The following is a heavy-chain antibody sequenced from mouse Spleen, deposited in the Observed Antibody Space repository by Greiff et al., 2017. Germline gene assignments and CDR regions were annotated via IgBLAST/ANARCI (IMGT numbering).Heavy chain of an antibody. CDR2: IHPNSGST. V-gene: IGHV1-64*01. CDR1: GYTFTSYW. J-gene: IGHJ2*01. Sequence: VQLQQPGAELVKPGASVKLSCKASGYTFTSYWMHWVKQRPGQGLEWIGMIHPNSGSTNYNEKFKSKATLTVDKSSSTAYMQLSSLTSEDSAVYYCARGLGDVDYWGQATTLTVSS. CDR3: ARGLGDVDY. D-gene: IGHD3-3*01.